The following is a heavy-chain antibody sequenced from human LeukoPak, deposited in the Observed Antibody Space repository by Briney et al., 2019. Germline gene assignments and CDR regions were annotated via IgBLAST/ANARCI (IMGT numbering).Heavy chain of an antibody. CDR1: GFTFSSYA. V-gene: IGHV3-64*02. D-gene: IGHD1-26*01. CDR3: ARGEVGATYFDY. CDR2: ISSYGGST. J-gene: IGHJ4*02. Sequence: GGSLRLSCAASGFTFSSYAMHWVRQAPGKGLEYVSAISSYGGSTYYADSVRGRFTTSRDNSKNTLYLQMGSLRAEDMAVYYCARGEVGATYFDYWGQGTLVTVSS.